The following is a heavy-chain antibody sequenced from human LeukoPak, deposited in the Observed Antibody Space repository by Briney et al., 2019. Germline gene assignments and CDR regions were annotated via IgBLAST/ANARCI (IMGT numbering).Heavy chain of an antibody. J-gene: IGHJ6*02. CDR2: ISSSSSYI. V-gene: IGHV3-21*01. CDR1: GFTFSSYS. Sequence: GGSLRLSCAASGFTFSSYSMNWVRQAPGKGLEWVSSISSSSSYIYYADSVKGRFTISRDNAKNSLYLQMNSLRAEDTAVYYCAREAVAGRHYYGMDVWGQGTTVTVSS. D-gene: IGHD6-19*01. CDR3: AREAVAGRHYYGMDV.